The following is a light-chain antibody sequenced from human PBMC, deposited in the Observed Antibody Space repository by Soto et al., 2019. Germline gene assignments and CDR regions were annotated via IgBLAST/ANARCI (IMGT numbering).Light chain of an antibody. CDR3: QSYDSSLSGSYV. V-gene: IGLV1-40*01. CDR2: SSN. CDR1: SSNIGAGYD. J-gene: IGLJ1*01. Sequence: QSVLTQPPSVSGAPGQRVTISCTGSSSNIGAGYDVHWYQRLPGTAPKVFIYSSNNRPSGVPDRFSGSKSGTSASLAITGLQAEDEADYYCQSYDSSLSGSYVFGTGTKVTVL.